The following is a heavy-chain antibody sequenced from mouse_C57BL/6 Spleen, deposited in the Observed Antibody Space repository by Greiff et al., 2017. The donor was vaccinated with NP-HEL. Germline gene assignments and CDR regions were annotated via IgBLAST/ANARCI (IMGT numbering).Heavy chain of an antibody. CDR2: INPNNGGT. V-gene: IGHV1-26*01. CDR3: ARVDYDYDEGAMDY. D-gene: IGHD2-4*01. Sequence: EVQLQQSGPELVKPGASVKISCKASGYTFTDYYMNWVKQSHGKSLEWIGDINPNNGGTSYNQKFKGKATLTVEKSASTAYMELRSLTSEDAAVYYCARVDYDYDEGAMDYWGQGTSVTVSS. J-gene: IGHJ4*01. CDR1: GYTFTDYY.